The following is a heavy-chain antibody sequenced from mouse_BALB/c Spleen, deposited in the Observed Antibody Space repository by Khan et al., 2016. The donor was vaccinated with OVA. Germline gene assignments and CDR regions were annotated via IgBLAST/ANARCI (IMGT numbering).Heavy chain of an antibody. J-gene: IGHJ4*01. Sequence: DLVKPGASVKLSCKAAGYTFTSYWINWIKQRPGQGLEWIGRVSPGSGSPYYNAMFKGKATVTVDKSASTAYIQLNSQSSEDSAVYFCTRSSYYGNSLYAMDYWGQGTSVTVSS. CDR3: TRSSYYGNSLYAMDY. CDR1: GYTFTSYW. D-gene: IGHD1-1*01. V-gene: IGHV1S41*01. CDR2: VSPGSGSP.